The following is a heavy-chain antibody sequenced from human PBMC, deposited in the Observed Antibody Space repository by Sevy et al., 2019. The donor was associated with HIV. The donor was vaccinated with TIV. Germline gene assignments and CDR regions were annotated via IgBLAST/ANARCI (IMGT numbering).Heavy chain of an antibody. J-gene: IGHJ4*02. CDR3: VRDNSGYFLFDH. CDR1: GFTFGSYV. CDR2: ISQTYDGSKK. Sequence: GGSLRLSCVASGFTFGSYVLHWVRQAPGKGLEWVALISQTYDGSKKYYADSVKGRFIISRDNSKNTLYVQIDSLKLEDTAVYYCVRDNSGYFLFDHWGQGTLVTVSS. V-gene: IGHV3-30-3*01. D-gene: IGHD5-12*01.